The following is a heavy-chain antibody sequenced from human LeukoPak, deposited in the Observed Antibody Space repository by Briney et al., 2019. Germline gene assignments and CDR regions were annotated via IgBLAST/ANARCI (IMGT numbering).Heavy chain of an antibody. CDR1: GFTFATYS. Sequence: GGSLRLSCAASGFTFATYSMNWVRQAPGKGLEGVSVISSRSRTIYYADSVKGRFTISRDNAQNSLYLQMDSLRVEDTAVYYCATSAVGGPNDYWGQGTLVTVSS. CDR3: ATSAVGGPNDY. D-gene: IGHD6-13*01. CDR2: ISSRSRTI. J-gene: IGHJ4*02. V-gene: IGHV3-21*01.